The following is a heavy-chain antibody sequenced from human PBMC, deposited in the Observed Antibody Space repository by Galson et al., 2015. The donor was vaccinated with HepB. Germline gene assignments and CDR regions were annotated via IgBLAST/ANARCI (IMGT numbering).Heavy chain of an antibody. CDR2: INWNGDKI. J-gene: IGHJ4*02. D-gene: IGHD4-17*01. CDR3: AKDTRHRTDYAIVDY. CDR1: GFTFDDYA. Sequence: SLRLSCAASGFTFDDYAMHWVRQAPGKGLEWVSGINWNGDKIIFAGSVKGRFTISRDNAKNSLYLQMNSLRVGDTAFYYCAKDTRHRTDYAIVDYWGQGALVTVSS. V-gene: IGHV3-9*01.